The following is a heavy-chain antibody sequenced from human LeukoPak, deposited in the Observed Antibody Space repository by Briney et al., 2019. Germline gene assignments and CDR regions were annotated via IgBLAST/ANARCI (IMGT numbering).Heavy chain of an antibody. CDR1: GYSISSDYF. V-gene: IGHV4-38-2*02. Sequence: SETLSLTCTVSGYSISSDYFWGWIRQPPGKGLEWIGSIYHSGSTYYNPSLKSRVTISVDTSKNQFSLKLSSVTAADTAVYYCARYVPVKTGPTRASFNYWGQGILVTVSS. D-gene: IGHD1-1*01. CDR3: ARYVPVKTGPTRASFNY. J-gene: IGHJ4*02. CDR2: IYHSGST.